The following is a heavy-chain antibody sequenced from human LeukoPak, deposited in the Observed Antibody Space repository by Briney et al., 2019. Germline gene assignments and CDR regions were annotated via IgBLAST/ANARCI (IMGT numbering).Heavy chain of an antibody. Sequence: QPGGSLRLSCAASGFTVSSSYMSWVRQAPGKGLEWVSVIYSGGSTYYADSVKGRFTISRDNSKNTLYLQMNSLRAEGTAVYYCARGGDGYNYWFDPWGQGTLVTVSS. J-gene: IGHJ5*02. CDR3: ARGGDGYNYWFDP. CDR1: GFTVSSSY. V-gene: IGHV3-53*05. CDR2: IYSGGST. D-gene: IGHD5-24*01.